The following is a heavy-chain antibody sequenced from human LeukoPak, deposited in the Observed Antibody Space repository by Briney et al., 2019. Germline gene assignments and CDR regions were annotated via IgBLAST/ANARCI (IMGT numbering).Heavy chain of an antibody. V-gene: IGHV4-34*01. Sequence: SETLSLTCAVYGGSFSGYYWSWIRQPSGKGLEWIGEINHSGSTNYNPSLKSRVTISVDTSKNQFSLKLSSVTAADTAVYYCARDRRYYDSGSYFRFDYWGQGTLVTVSS. J-gene: IGHJ4*02. CDR2: INHSGST. D-gene: IGHD3-10*01. CDR1: GGSFSGYY. CDR3: ARDRRYYDSGSYFRFDY.